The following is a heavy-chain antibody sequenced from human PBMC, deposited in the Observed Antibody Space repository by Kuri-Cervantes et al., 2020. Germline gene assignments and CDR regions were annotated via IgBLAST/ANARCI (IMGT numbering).Heavy chain of an antibody. D-gene: IGHD3-10*01. CDR1: GFTFSDYY. V-gene: IGHV3-66*02. J-gene: IGHJ4*02. Sequence: GESLKISCAASGFTFSDYYMSWVRQAPGKGLEWVSVIYSGGSTYSADSVKGRFTISRDNSKNTLYLQMNSLRAEDTAVYYCARSKLLWFGTFDYWGQGTLVTVSS. CDR2: IYSGGST. CDR3: ARSKLLWFGTFDY.